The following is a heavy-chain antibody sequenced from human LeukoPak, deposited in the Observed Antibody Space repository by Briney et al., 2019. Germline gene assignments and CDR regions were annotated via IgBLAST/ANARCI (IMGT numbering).Heavy chain of an antibody. D-gene: IGHD3-3*01. J-gene: IGHJ6*03. CDR3: ARVPRRAYYDFWSGYYRDLYYYYYYYMDV. CDR2: MNPNSGNT. V-gene: IGHV1-8*03. Sequence: GASVKVSCKASGYTFTSYDINWVRQATGQGLEWMGWMNPNSGNTGYAQKFQGRVTITRNTSISTAYMELSSLRSEDTAVYYCARVPRRAYYDFWSGYYRDLYYYYYYYMDVWGKGTTVTVSS. CDR1: GYTFTSYD.